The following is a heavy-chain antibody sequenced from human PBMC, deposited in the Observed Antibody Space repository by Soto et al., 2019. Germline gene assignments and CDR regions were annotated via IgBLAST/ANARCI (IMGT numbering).Heavy chain of an antibody. D-gene: IGHD2-15*01. CDR1: GFIFADYA. CDR3: AGRDRDCYSTPFDD. CDR2: ITSRRYGGTA. V-gene: IGHV3-49*03. J-gene: IGHJ6*02. Sequence: PGGSLRLSCTPSGFIFADYAIIWFRQAPGKGLECVGFITSRRYGGTAEYAASVKGRFTISRDDSKSIAYLQMNSLKTEDTAVYSWAGRDRDCYSTPFDDWGQGTTVTVSS.